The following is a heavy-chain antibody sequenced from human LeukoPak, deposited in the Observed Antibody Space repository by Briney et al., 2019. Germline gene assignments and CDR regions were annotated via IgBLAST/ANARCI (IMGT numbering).Heavy chain of an antibody. CDR2: ISSSSNYT. Sequence: PGGSLRLSCAASGFTFSDYYMSWIRQAPGKGLEWVSYISSSSNYTDYADSVNGRCTISRDNAKNSLYLQMNTLRAEDTAVYYCARGIRENYYDSSGYYTSDWFDPWGQGTLVTVSS. V-gene: IGHV3-11*05. J-gene: IGHJ5*02. CDR1: GFTFSDYY. CDR3: ARGIRENYYDSSGYYTSDWFDP. D-gene: IGHD3-22*01.